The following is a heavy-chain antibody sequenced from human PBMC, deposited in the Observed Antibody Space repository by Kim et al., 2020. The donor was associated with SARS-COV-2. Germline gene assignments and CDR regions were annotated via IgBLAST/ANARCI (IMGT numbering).Heavy chain of an antibody. D-gene: IGHD6-13*01. Sequence: GGSLRLSCAASGFTFSSYWMHWVRQASGKGLVWVSRINSDGSSTSYADSVKGRFTISRDNAKNTLYLQMNSLRAEDTAVYYCAGGSSWLDFDYWGQGTLVSVSS. J-gene: IGHJ4*02. CDR2: INSDGSST. CDR3: AGGSSWLDFDY. CDR1: GFTFSSYW. V-gene: IGHV3-74*01.